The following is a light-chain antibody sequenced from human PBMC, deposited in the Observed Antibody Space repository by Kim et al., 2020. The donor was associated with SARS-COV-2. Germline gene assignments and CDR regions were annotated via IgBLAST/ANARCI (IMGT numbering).Light chain of an antibody. J-gene: IGKJ2*01. Sequence: DIQMTQSPSTLSASVGDRVTITCRASQSISTRLAWYQQEPGKAPKLLIYDASSLETGVPSRFSGSGSGTDFTLTIRSLQPDDFATYYCQQYESYSNTFGQGTKLEIK. V-gene: IGKV1-5*01. CDR3: QQYESYSNT. CDR2: DAS. CDR1: QSISTR.